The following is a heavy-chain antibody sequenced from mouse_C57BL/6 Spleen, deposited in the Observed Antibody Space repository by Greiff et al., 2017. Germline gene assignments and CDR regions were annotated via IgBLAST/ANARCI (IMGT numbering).Heavy chain of an antibody. J-gene: IGHJ1*03. V-gene: IGHV1-50*01. Sequence: QVQLQQPGAELVKPGASVKLSCKASGYTFTSYWMQWVKQRPGQGLEWIGEIDPSDSYTNYNQKFKGKATLTVETSSSTAYMQLSSLTSEDSAVYYCARVDYGSYFDVWGTGTTVTVSS. D-gene: IGHD1-1*01. CDR2: IDPSDSYT. CDR3: ARVDYGSYFDV. CDR1: GYTFTSYW.